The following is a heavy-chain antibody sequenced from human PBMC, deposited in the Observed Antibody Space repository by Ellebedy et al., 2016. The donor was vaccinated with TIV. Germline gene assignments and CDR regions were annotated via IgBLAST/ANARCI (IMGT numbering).Heavy chain of an antibody. J-gene: IGHJ4*02. CDR1: GYTFSIFG. V-gene: IGHV1-18*04. CDR3: ARDLRGSLKGGY. Sequence: AASVKVSCKASGYTFSIFGFSWARQAPGQGLEWMGWISVYNGDTKYSQKFQGRANMTTDTSTTTVYMELRSLRSDDTAIYYCARDLRGSLKGGYWGQGTLVTVSS. D-gene: IGHD3-16*01. CDR2: ISVYNGDT.